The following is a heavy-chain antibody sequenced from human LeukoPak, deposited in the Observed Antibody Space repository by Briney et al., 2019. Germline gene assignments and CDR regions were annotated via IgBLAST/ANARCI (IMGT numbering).Heavy chain of an antibody. V-gene: IGHV4-34*01. Sequence: SETLSHTCAVYGGYFSGYYWSWIRQPLGKGLEWIGEINHSGSTNYNPSLKSRVTISVDTSKNQFSLKLSSVTAADTAVYYCARGSSGYYEFDYWGQGTLVTVSS. J-gene: IGHJ4*02. CDR3: ARGSSGYYEFDY. CDR1: GGYFSGYY. CDR2: INHSGST. D-gene: IGHD3-22*01.